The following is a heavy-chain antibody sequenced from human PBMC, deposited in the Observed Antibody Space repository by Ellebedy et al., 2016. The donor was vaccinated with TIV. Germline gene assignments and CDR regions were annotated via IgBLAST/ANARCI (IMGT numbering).Heavy chain of an antibody. V-gene: IGHV3-21*01. D-gene: IGHD4-11*01. CDR1: GFTFSTYT. J-gene: IGHJ6*03. Sequence: GGSLRLXCAASGFTFSTYTMNWVRQAPGKGLEWVSSITRSSIYIYYADSVQGRFTISRDNTKNSLYLQMNSLRAEDTAVYYCAKSPIYTTYPRDFYMDVWGKGTTVTVSS. CDR3: AKSPIYTTYPRDFYMDV. CDR2: ITRSSIYI.